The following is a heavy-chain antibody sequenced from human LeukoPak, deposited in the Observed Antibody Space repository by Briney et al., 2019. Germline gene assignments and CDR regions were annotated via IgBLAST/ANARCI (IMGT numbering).Heavy chain of an antibody. CDR2: ISSSSSYI. Sequence: GGSLRLSCAASGFTFSSYSMSWVRQAPGKGLEWVSSISSSSSYIYYADSVKGRFTISRDNAKNSLYLQMNSLRAEDTAVYYCARDLSSGWYPGYFDYWGQGTLVTVSS. CDR3: ARDLSSGWYPGYFDY. J-gene: IGHJ4*02. D-gene: IGHD6-19*01. CDR1: GFTFSSYS. V-gene: IGHV3-21*01.